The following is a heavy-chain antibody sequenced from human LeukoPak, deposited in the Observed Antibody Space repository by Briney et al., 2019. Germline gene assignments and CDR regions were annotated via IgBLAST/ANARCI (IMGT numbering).Heavy chain of an antibody. Sequence: PSQTLSLTCTVSGGSISSELYSWSWIRQSAGKGLEWVGHIYVSGSTEYNPSLQSRVSISLDTSKNQFSLTLTSVTAADTAVYYCARDPAPISGSFFNNYGMDVWGQGTTVTVSS. CDR3: ARDPAPISGSFFNNYGMDV. CDR2: IYVSGST. D-gene: IGHD1-26*01. CDR1: GGSISSELYS. J-gene: IGHJ6*02. V-gene: IGHV4-61*09.